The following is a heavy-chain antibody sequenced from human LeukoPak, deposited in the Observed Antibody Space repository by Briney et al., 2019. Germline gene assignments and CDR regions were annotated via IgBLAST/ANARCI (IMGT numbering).Heavy chain of an antibody. V-gene: IGHV3-21*01. CDR3: ARDLIGWEMATICDY. D-gene: IGHD5-24*01. J-gene: IGHJ4*02. Sequence: GGSLRLSCAASGFTFSSYSMNWVRQAPGKGLEWVSSISSSSSYIYYADSVKGRFTISRDNAKNSLYLQMNSLRAEDTAVYYCARDLIGWEMATICDYWGQGTLVTVSS. CDR2: ISSSSSYI. CDR1: GFTFSSYS.